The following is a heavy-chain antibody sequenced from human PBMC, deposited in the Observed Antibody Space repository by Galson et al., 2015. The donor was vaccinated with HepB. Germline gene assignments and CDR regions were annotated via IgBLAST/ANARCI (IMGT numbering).Heavy chain of an antibody. CDR1: GFSLSTSGVG. V-gene: IGHV2-5*02. J-gene: IGHJ5*02. CDR2: IYWDDDK. Sequence: PALVKPTQTLTLTCTFSGFSLSTSGVGVGWIRQPPGKALEWLALIYWDDDKRYSPSLKSRLTITKDTSKNQVVLTMTNMDPVDTATYYCAQGQLWENWFDPWGQGTLVTVSS. CDR3: AQGQLWENWFDP. D-gene: IGHD5-18*01.